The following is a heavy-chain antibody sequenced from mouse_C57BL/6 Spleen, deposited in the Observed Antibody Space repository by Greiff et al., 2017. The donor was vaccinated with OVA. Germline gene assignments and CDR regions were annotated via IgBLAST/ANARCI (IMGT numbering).Heavy chain of an antibody. V-gene: IGHV1-42*01. CDR1: GYSFTGYY. Sequence: VQLQQSGPELVKPGASVKISCKASGYSFTGYYMNRVKQSPEKSLEWIGEINPSTGGTTYNQKFKAKATLTVDKSSSTAYMQLKSLTSEDSAVYYCARSDGYYVRSDYWGQGTTLTVSS. J-gene: IGHJ2*01. D-gene: IGHD2-3*01. CDR2: INPSTGGT. CDR3: ARSDGYYVRSDY.